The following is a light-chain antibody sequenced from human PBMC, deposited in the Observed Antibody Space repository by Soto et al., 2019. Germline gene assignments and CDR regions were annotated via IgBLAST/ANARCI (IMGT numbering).Light chain of an antibody. Sequence: DIQMTQSPSSLSASVGDRVTITCQASQDISNYLNWYQQKPGKAPKLLIYDASNLETGVPSRFSGSGSVTDFTLPISSLQPGYIATYYCQHYDNRPLAVGPRTKGDIK. CDR3: QHYDNRPLA. J-gene: IGKJ3*01. CDR2: DAS. CDR1: QDISNY. V-gene: IGKV1-33*01.